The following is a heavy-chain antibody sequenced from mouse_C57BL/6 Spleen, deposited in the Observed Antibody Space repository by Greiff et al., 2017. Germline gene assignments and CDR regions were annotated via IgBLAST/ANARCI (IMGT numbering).Heavy chain of an antibody. D-gene: IGHD1-1*01. CDR2: IYPRDGST. CDR3: ARESSYYGSHYYALDY. Sequence: VQLQQSDAELVKPGASVKISCKVSGYTFTDHTIHWMKQRPEQGLEWIGYIYPRDGSTKYNEKFKGKATLTADKSSSAAYMQLNSLTSEDAAVYFCARESSYYGSHYYALDYWGQGTSLTVSS. J-gene: IGHJ4*01. CDR1: GYTFTDHT. V-gene: IGHV1-78*01.